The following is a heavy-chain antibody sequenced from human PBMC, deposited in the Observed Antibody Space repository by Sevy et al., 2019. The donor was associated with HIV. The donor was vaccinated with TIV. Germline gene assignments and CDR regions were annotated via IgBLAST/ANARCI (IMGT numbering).Heavy chain of an antibody. Sequence: SETLSLTCTVSGGSISSYYWSWIRQPPGKGLEWIGYIYYSGSTNYNPSLKSRVTISVDTSKNQFSLKLSSVTAADTAGYYCARDGRYYYGSSGSSANWFDPWGQGTLVTVSS. J-gene: IGHJ5*02. CDR2: IYYSGST. V-gene: IGHV4-59*01. CDR3: ARDGRYYYGSSGSSANWFDP. D-gene: IGHD3-22*01. CDR1: GGSISSYY.